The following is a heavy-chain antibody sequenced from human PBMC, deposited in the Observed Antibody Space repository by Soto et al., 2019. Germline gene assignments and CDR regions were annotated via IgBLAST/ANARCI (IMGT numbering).Heavy chain of an antibody. CDR2: ISAYNGNT. Sequence: ASVRVSCKASGYTFTSYGISWVRQAPGQGLEWMGWISAYNGNTNYAQKLQGRVTMTTDTSTSTAYMELRSLRSDDTAVYYCARGTEANYYYYMDVWGKGTTVTVSS. J-gene: IGHJ6*03. CDR1: GYTFTSYG. CDR3: ARGTEANYYYYMDV. V-gene: IGHV1-18*01.